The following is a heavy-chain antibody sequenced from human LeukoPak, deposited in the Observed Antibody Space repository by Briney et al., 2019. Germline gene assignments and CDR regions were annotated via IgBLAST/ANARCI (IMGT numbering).Heavy chain of an antibody. V-gene: IGHV4-30-4*08. D-gene: IGHD2-15*01. CDR1: GGSISSDDYY. CDR2: IYYSGST. J-gene: IGHJ5*02. Sequence: KTSQTLSLTCAVSGGSISSDDYYWSWIRQPPGKGLEWIGYIYYSGSTYYNPSLKSRVTISVDTSKNQFSLKLSSVTAADTAVYYCARGDGSSYNWFDPWGQGTLVTVSS. CDR3: ARGDGSSYNWFDP.